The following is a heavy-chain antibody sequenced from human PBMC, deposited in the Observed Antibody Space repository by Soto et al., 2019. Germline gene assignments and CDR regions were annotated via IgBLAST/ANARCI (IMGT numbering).Heavy chain of an antibody. CDR2: MNPNSGNT. V-gene: IGHV1-8*01. J-gene: IGHJ6*02. CDR1: GYTFTSYD. D-gene: IGHD2-15*01. Sequence: GASVKVSCKASGYTFTSYDINWVRQATGQGLEWMGWMNPNSGNTGYAQKFQGRVTMTRNTSISTAYMELSSLRSEDTAVYYCARGKRAVAGTHPDYYGMDVWGQGTTVTVSS. CDR3: ARGKRAVAGTHPDYYGMDV.